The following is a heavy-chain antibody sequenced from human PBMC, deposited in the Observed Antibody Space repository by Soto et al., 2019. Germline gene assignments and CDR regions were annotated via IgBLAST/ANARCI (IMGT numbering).Heavy chain of an antibody. V-gene: IGHV4-4*02. CDR2: IYHSGST. CDR3: ASRIIGYCIGGSCYPTYYFDY. Sequence: PSETLSLTCAVSGGSISSSNWWSWVRQPPGKGLEWIGQIYHSGSTNYNPSLKSRVTISVDKSKNQFSLKLSSVTAADTAVYYCASRIIGYCIGGSCYPTYYFDYCAQGTLVTGSS. J-gene: IGHJ4*02. D-gene: IGHD2-15*01. CDR1: GGSISSSNW.